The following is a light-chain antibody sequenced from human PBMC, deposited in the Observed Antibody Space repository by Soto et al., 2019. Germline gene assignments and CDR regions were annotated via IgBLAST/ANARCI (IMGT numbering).Light chain of an antibody. CDR1: SSDVGNYNL. J-gene: IGLJ1*01. Sequence: QSVLTQPASVSGSPGQSIAISCTGTSSDVGNYNLVSWYQQHPGRAPKLMIYEDYERPSGISNRFSGSKSGNTASLTISGLQAEDEADYYCSSYTRTSTYVFGAGTKVTVL. CDR3: SSYTRTSTYV. CDR2: EDY. V-gene: IGLV2-14*02.